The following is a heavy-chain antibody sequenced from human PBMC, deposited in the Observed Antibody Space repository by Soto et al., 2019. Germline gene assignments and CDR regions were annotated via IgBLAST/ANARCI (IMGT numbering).Heavy chain of an antibody. CDR3: ARDLGIAAAGRPPARLGY. V-gene: IGHV1-18*04. J-gene: IGHJ4*02. Sequence: ASVKVSCKASGYTFTSYGISWVRQAPGQGLEWMGWNSAYNGNTNYAQKLQGRVTMTTDTSTSTAYMELRSLRSDDTAVYYCARDLGIAAAGRPPARLGYWGQGTLVTVSS. CDR2: NSAYNGNT. CDR1: GYTFTSYG. D-gene: IGHD6-13*01.